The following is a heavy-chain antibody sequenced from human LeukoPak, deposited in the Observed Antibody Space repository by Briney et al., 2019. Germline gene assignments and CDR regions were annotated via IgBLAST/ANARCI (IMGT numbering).Heavy chain of an antibody. Sequence: SETLSLTCTVSGGSISSYYWNWIRQPPGKGLEWIGYIYYIGSTNYNPSLKSRVTISVDTSKNQFSLKLSSVTAADTAVYYCARAKSGYSYGYSFDYWGQGTLVTVSS. CDR1: GGSISSYY. CDR2: IYYIGST. CDR3: ARAKSGYSYGYSFDY. D-gene: IGHD5-18*01. V-gene: IGHV4-59*12. J-gene: IGHJ4*02.